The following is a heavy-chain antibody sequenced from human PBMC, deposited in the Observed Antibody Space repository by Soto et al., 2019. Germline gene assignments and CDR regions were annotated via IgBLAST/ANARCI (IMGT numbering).Heavy chain of an antibody. J-gene: IGHJ4*02. CDR1: GNSFSSCAYS. CDR3: ARVATSHHFDS. V-gene: IGHV4-30-2*06. D-gene: IGHD4-17*01. CDR2: IYHSGTA. Sequence: PSETLSLTWTVSGNSFSSCAYSWSWIRQSSGRGLEWIAYIYHSGTAFYNPSLKSRVTLSVLKSKSQFSLKLTSVTAADTAVYYCARVATSHHFDSWGPGTLVTVSS.